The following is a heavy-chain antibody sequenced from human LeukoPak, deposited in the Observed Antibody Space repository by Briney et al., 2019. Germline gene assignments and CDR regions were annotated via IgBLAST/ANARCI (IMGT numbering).Heavy chain of an antibody. V-gene: IGHV1-8*01. CDR3: ARGVGSSWTLYYFDY. CDR1: GYTFTSYD. CDR2: MNPNSGNT. D-gene: IGHD6-13*01. J-gene: IGHJ4*02. Sequence: ASVKVSCKAPGYTFTSYDINWVRQATGQGLEWMGWMNPNSGNTGYAQKFQGRVTMTRNTSISTAYMELSSLRSEDTAVYYCARGVGSSWTLYYFDYWGQGTLVTVSS.